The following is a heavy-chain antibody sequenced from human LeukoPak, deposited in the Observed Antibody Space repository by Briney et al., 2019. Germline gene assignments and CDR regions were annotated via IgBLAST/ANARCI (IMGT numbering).Heavy chain of an antibody. CDR3: ARGRGRCSGGSCLVDY. Sequence: PSETLSLTCTVSGGSISSSSYYWGWIRQPPGKGLEWIGSIYYSGSTYYNPSLKSRVTICVDTSKNQFSLKLSSVTAADTAVYYCARGRGRCSGGSCLVDYWGQGTLVTVSS. J-gene: IGHJ4*02. CDR1: GGSISSSSYY. V-gene: IGHV4-39*01. D-gene: IGHD2-15*01. CDR2: IYYSGST.